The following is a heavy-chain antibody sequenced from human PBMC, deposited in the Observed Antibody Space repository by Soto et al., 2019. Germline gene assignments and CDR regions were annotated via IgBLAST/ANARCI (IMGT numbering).Heavy chain of an antibody. V-gene: IGHV3-33*01. CDR1: GFTFSSYG. CDR3: ARDEMGELPIDH. J-gene: IGHJ4*02. CDR2: IWYDGSNK. Sequence: WGSLRLSCAASGFTFSSYGMHWVRQAPGKGLEWVAVIWYDGSNKYYADSVKGRFTISRDNSKNTLYLQMNSLRAEDTAVYYCARDEMGELPIDHWGQGTLVTVSS. D-gene: IGHD1-26*01.